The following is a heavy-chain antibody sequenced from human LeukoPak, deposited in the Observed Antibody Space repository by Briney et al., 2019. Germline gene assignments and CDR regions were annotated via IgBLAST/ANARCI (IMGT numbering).Heavy chain of an antibody. CDR3: ARSRGYSYGYSLDY. J-gene: IGHJ4*02. D-gene: IGHD5-18*01. Sequence: NSSETLSLTCTVSGGSISSSSYYWGWIRQPPGKGLEWIGSIYYSGSTYYNPSLKSRVTISVDTSKNQFSLKLSSVTAADTAVCYCARSRGYSYGYSLDYWGQGTLVTVSS. CDR2: IYYSGST. V-gene: IGHV4-39*07. CDR1: GGSISSSSYY.